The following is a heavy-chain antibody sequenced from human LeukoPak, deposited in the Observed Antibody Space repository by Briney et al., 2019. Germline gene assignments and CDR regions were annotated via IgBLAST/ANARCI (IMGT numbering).Heavy chain of an antibody. CDR3: ARAKKPLLDY. V-gene: IGHV3-21*04. Sequence: GGSLRLSCAASGFTFSSYSINWVRQAPGKGLEWVSSISSSSSYIYYADSVKGRFTISRDNAKNSLYLQMNSLRAEDTAVYYCARAKKPLLDYWGQGTLVTVSS. CDR2: ISSSSSYI. CDR1: GFTFSSYS. J-gene: IGHJ4*02.